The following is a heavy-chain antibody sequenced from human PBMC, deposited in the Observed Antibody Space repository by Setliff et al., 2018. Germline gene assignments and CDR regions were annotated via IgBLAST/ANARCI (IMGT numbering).Heavy chain of an antibody. CDR2: IIPIFGTA. V-gene: IGHV1-69*05. CDR1: GGTFSSYA. Sequence: SVKVSCKASGGTFSSYAISWVRQAPGQGLEWMGGIIPIFGTANYAQKFQGRVTITTDESTSTAHMELSSLRSEDTAVYYCARGNYYDSSGYSVDYWGQGTLVTVSS. J-gene: IGHJ4*02. D-gene: IGHD3-22*01. CDR3: ARGNYYDSSGYSVDY.